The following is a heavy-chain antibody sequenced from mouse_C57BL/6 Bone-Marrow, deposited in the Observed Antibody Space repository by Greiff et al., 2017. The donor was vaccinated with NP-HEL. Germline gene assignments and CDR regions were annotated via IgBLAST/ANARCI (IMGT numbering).Heavy chain of an antibody. CDR1: GYTFTSYW. J-gene: IGHJ1*03. CDR3: ARGKDYYGSSYWYFDV. Sequence: QVQLQQPGAELVKPGASVKMSCKASGYTFTSYWITWVKQRPGQGLEWIGDIYPGSGSTNYNEKFKSKATLTVDTSSSTAYMQRSSLTSEDSAVYYCARGKDYYGSSYWYFDVWGTGTTVTVSS. D-gene: IGHD1-1*01. V-gene: IGHV1-55*01. CDR2: IYPGSGST.